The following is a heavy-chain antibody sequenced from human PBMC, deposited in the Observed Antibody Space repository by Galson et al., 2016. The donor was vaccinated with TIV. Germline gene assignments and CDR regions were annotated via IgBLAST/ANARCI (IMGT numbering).Heavy chain of an antibody. V-gene: IGHV3-23*01. CDR2: VSLSGAYT. Sequence: SLRLSCAASGFSFRNYVMNWVRLAPGKGLEWVSSVSLSGAYTYYADSVKGRFTISRDNSKYTLFLQLNSLTAGDTATYYCAKVGKSGDYSWHAFDVWGQGTVVTVSS. CDR1: GFSFRNYV. CDR3: AKVGKSGDYSWHAFDV. D-gene: IGHD1-26*01. J-gene: IGHJ3*01.